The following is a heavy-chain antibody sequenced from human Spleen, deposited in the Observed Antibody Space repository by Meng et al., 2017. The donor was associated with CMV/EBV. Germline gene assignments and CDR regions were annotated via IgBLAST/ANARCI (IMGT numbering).Heavy chain of an antibody. V-gene: IGHV3-23*03. CDR3: ARLGSYTYYYYGMDV. CDR2: IYSGGSAT. J-gene: IGHJ6*02. D-gene: IGHD1-26*01. Sequence: GESLKISCAASGFTFSRYWMGWVRQVPGKGLEWVSVIYSGGSATYHADSVKGRFNISRDNTKNMVYLHMNSLRADDTARYYCARLGSYTYYYYGMDVWGQGTTVTVSS. CDR1: GFTFSRYW.